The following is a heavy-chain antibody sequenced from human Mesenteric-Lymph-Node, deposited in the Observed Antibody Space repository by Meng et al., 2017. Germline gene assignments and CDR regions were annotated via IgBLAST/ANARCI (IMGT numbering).Heavy chain of an antibody. Sequence: ASVKVSCKASGYTFTSLYMHWVRQAPGQGLEWMGMINPSGGTTTYVQRFQGRVTMTEDTSTDTAYMELSSLRSEDTAVYYCATGAMTTVASDFDYWGQGTLVTGSS. J-gene: IGHJ4*02. CDR3: ATGAMTTVASDFDY. CDR1: GYTFTSLY. D-gene: IGHD4-23*01. V-gene: IGHV1-46*01. CDR2: INPSGGTT.